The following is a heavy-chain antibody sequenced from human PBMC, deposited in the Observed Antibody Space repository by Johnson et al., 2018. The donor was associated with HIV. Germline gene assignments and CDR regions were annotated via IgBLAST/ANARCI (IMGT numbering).Heavy chain of an antibody. CDR2: ISDDGSNK. D-gene: IGHD3-22*01. Sequence: QVQLVESGGGVVQPGRSLRLSCAASGFTFSSYGMHWVRQAPDKGLEWVAVISDDGSNKYYADSMKGRFTISRDNSKNTLYLQMNSLRAEDTAVYYCARQLKYYYDSSGYYYLYSAAFDIWGQGTMVTVSS. J-gene: IGHJ3*02. V-gene: IGHV3-33*05. CDR1: GFTFSSYG. CDR3: ARQLKYYYDSSGYYYLYSAAFDI.